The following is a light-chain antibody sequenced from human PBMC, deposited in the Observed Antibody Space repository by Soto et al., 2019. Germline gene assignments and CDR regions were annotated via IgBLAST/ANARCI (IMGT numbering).Light chain of an antibody. CDR2: DVS. CDR1: SSDVDGYNY. V-gene: IGLV2-14*01. Sequence: QSALTQPASVSGSPGQSITISCTGTSSDVDGYNYVSWYQQYPGKAPRLMIYDVSNRPSGVSNRFSGSKSGNTASLTISGLQAEDEADYYCSSFTSSSTYVFETGTKVTVL. J-gene: IGLJ1*01. CDR3: SSFTSSSTYV.